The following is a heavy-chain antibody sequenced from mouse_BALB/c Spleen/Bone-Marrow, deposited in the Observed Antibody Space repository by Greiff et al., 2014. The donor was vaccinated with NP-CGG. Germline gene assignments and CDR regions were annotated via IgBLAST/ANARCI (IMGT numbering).Heavy chain of an antibody. CDR1: GYSFTGYY. CDR3: ARKLYGNYAY. J-gene: IGHJ3*01. Sequence: VQLQQPGPELVKPGPSVKISCKASGYSFTGYYMHWVKQSHGKSLEWIGEINPYNGGTSYNQKFKGKATLTVDTSSSTAFMERHSLTSEDSLVYYCARKLYGNYAYWGQGTLVTVSA. CDR2: INPYNGGT. D-gene: IGHD2-10*02. V-gene: IGHV1S30*01.